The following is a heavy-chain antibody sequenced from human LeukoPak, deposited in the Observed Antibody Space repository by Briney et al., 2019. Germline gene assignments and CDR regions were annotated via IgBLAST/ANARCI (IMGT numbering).Heavy chain of an antibody. CDR1: GGTFSSYA. V-gene: IGHV1-69*04. CDR3: ARDQSSHYYGMDV. CDR2: IIPILGIA. J-gene: IGHJ6*02. Sequence: ASVKVSCKASGGTFSSYAISWVRQAPGQGLEWMGRIIPILGIANYAQKFQGRVTITADKSTSTAYMELSSLRSEDTAVYYCARDQSSHYYGMDVWGQGTTVTVSS. D-gene: IGHD2-2*01.